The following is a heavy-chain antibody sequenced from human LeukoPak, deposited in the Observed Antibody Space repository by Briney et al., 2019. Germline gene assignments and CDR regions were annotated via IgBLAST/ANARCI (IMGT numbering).Heavy chain of an antibody. CDR3: ATYRQVLLPFES. CDR1: GFTFSTFA. J-gene: IGHJ4*02. D-gene: IGHD2-8*02. CDR2: IFPSGGEI. V-gene: IGHV3-23*01. Sequence: GGSLRLSCATSGFTFSTFAMIWVRQPPGKGLEWVSSIFPSGGEIHYADSVRGRFTISRDNSKSTLSLQMNSLRAEDTAIYYCATYRQVLLPFESWGQGTLVTVSS.